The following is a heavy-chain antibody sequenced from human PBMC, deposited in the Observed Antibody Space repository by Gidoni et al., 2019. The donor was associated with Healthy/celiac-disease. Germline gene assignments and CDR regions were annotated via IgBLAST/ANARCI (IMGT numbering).Heavy chain of an antibody. J-gene: IGHJ5*02. CDR3: ARARTGYSSSWYNTNLYNWFDP. D-gene: IGHD6-13*01. CDR1: GFTFSSYA. CDR2: ISYDGSNK. V-gene: IGHV3-30*04. Sequence: QVQLVESGGGVVQPGRSLRLSCAASGFTFSSYAMHWVRQAPGKGLEWVAVISYDGSNKYYADSVKGRFTISRDNSKNTLYLQMNSLRAEDTAVYYCARARTGYSSSWYNTNLYNWFDPWGQGTLVTVSS.